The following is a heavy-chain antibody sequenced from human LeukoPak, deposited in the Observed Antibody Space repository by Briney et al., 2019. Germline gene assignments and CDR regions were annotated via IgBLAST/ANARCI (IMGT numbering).Heavy chain of an antibody. J-gene: IGHJ5*02. V-gene: IGHV1-69*01. CDR3: ARDDPPTQYYYDSSGYP. D-gene: IGHD3-22*01. CDR2: IIPIFGTA. Sequence: SVKVSCKASGGTFSSYAISWVRQAPGQGLEWMGGIIPIFGTANYAQKFQGRVTITADESTSTAYMELSSLRSEDTAVYYCARDDPPTQYYYDSSGYPWGQGTLVTASS. CDR1: GGTFSSYA.